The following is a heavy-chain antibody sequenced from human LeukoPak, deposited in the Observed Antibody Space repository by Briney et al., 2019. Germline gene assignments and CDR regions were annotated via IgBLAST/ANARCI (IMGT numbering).Heavy chain of an antibody. CDR2: IYTSGTS. D-gene: IGHD6-19*01. Sequence: PSETLSLTCTVSGASIGLYYWSWIRQPAEKGLEWIGRIYTSGTSNYSPSLKSRVTMSLDLSKNQLSLKLNSVTAADTAVYYCARDRAVPHYYYGMDVWGQGTTATVSS. CDR3: ARDRAVPHYYYGMDV. CDR1: GASIGLYY. J-gene: IGHJ6*02. V-gene: IGHV4-4*07.